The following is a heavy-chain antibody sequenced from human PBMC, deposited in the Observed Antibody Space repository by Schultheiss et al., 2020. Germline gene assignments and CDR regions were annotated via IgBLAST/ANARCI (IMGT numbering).Heavy chain of an antibody. D-gene: IGHD2-21*01. CDR1: GFTFSSYW. Sequence: GGSLRLSCAASGFTFSSYWIHWVRQAPGKGLVWVSRIDNDGCNTIYADSVKGRFTIFRDNAKNTLYLQMNSLRAEDTAVYYCSRGDFHHAFDIWGQGTMVTVSS. CDR3: SRGDFHHAFDI. J-gene: IGHJ3*02. V-gene: IGHV3-74*01. CDR2: IDNDGCNT.